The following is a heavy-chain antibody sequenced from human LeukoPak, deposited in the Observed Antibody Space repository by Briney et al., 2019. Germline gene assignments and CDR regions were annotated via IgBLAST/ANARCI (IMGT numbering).Heavy chain of an antibody. J-gene: IGHJ4*02. CDR3: AGSSTVDTAIRFDY. V-gene: IGHV3-30*04. CDR2: ISYDGSNK. D-gene: IGHD5-18*01. CDR1: GFTFSSYA. Sequence: GGSLRLSCAASGFTFSSYAMHWVRQAPGKGLEWVAVISYDGSNKYYADSVKGRFTISRDNSKNTLYLQMNSLRAEDTAVYYCAGSSTVDTAIRFDYWGQGTLVTVSS.